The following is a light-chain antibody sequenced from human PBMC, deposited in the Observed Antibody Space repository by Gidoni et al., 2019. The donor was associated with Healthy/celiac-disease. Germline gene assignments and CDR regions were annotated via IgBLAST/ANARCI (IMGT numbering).Light chain of an antibody. CDR2: AAS. V-gene: IGKV1-39*01. Sequence: MTQSPSSLSASVGDRVTITYRASQSISSYLNWYQQKPGKAPKLLIYAASSLQSGVPSRFSGSGSGTDFTLTISSLQPEDFATYYCQQSYSTPPTFGGGTKVEIK. J-gene: IGKJ4*01. CDR1: QSISSY. CDR3: QQSYSTPPT.